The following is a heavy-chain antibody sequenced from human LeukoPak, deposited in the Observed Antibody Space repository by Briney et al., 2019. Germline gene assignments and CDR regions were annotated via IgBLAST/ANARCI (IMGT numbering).Heavy chain of an antibody. CDR3: ARAFRDPRYFDL. D-gene: IGHD3-10*01. V-gene: IGHV1-69*01. J-gene: IGHJ2*01. CDR1: GGTFSSYA. Sequence: SVKVSCKASGGTFSSYAISWVRQAPGQGLEWMGGITPIFGTANYAQKFQGRVTITADESTSTAYMELSSLRSEDTAVYYCARAFRDPRYFDLWGRGTLVTVSS. CDR2: ITPIFGTA.